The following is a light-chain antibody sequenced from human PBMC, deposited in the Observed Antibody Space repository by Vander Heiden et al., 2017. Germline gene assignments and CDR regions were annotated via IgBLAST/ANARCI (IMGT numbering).Light chain of an antibody. CDR3: QSYNSSLSGSI. V-gene: IGLV1-40*01. CDR1: SSTIGKGYD. CDR2: ANN. Sequence: SVLTQPPSASGASGQWVTIACTGSSSTIGKGYDVLWCQQLPEAAPKLLIYANNNRRSGIPDGFSGSKSGTSATLTITGLQAEDEAAYYCQSYNSSLSGSIFGGGTKLTVL. J-gene: IGLJ2*01.